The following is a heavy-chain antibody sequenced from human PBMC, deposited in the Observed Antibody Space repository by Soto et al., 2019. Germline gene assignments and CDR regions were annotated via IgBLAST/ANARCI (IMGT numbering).Heavy chain of an antibody. CDR1: GFTFSTYY. CDR3: ARERGGGFGDV. D-gene: IGHD3-10*01. J-gene: IGHJ6*02. CDR2: ITSDGSST. V-gene: IGHV3-74*01. Sequence: EVQLVESGGGLVQPGGSLRLSCAASGFTFSTYYMWWVRQAPGKGLVWVARITSDGSSTTYADSVKGRFTISRDNAKNTLYLQMNSLRAEDTAVYSCARERGGGFGDVWGQGTTVTVSS.